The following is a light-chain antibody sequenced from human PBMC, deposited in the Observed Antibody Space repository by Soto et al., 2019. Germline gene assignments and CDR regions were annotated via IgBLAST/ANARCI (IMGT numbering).Light chain of an antibody. V-gene: IGKV1-5*03. CDR3: QQYNSYPPYT. CDR1: QSISSW. CDR2: KAS. J-gene: IGKJ2*01. Sequence: DIQMTQSPSTLSASVGDRVTITYRASQSISSWLAWYQQKAGKAPKLLIYKASSLESGVPARFSGSGSGTEFTLTISSLQPDDFATYYCQQYNSYPPYTFGQGTKLEIK.